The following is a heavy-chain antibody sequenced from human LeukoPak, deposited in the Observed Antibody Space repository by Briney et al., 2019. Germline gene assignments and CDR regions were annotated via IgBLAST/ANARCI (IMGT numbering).Heavy chain of an antibody. Sequence: PSETLSLTRAVYGGSFSGYYWSWIRQPPGKGLEWIGEINHSGSTNYNPSLQSRVTISVDTSKNQFSLKLSSVTAADTGVYYCARVRPTRSRYSYGNKWFDQGGQGTLVTVSS. V-gene: IGHV4-34*01. CDR2: INHSGST. J-gene: IGHJ5*02. CDR3: ARVRPTRSRYSYGNKWFDQ. D-gene: IGHD5-18*01. CDR1: GGSFSGYY.